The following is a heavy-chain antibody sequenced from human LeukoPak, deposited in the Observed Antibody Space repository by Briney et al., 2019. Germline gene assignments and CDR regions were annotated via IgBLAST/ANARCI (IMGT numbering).Heavy chain of an antibody. CDR3: AREGYSNSWYYFDY. Sequence: RGSLRLSCAASGFTFSSYTMNWVRQAPGKGLEWVSSISESSNYRYYADSLKGRFTISRDNAKNSLYLQMNSLRAEDTAVYYCAREGYSNSWYYFDYWSQGTLVTVSS. J-gene: IGHJ4*02. V-gene: IGHV3-21*01. CDR1: GFTFSSYT. CDR2: ISESSNYR. D-gene: IGHD6-13*01.